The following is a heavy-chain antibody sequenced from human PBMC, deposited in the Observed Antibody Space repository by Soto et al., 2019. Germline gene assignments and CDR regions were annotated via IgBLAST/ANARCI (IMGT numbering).Heavy chain of an antibody. V-gene: IGHV4-31*03. CDR3: ARSVFP. Sequence: QVQLQESAPVLVKPSQTLSLPCTVSGGSVSSGGYYWGWIRQHPGKGLAWIGYIYYSGSAYYNPSRKNRVTISVDTSNNQFSLKLTSVTAADTSAFYCARSVFPWGQGTLVTVSS. CDR1: GGSVSSGGYY. J-gene: IGHJ5*02. CDR2: IYYSGSA.